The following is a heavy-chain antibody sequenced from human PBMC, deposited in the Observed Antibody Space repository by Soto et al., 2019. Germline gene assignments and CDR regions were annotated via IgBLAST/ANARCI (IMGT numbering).Heavy chain of an antibody. J-gene: IGHJ4*02. CDR2: ITGDGGDT. V-gene: IGHV3-30*04. Sequence: PGGSLRLSCASSGFNFSTYAMSWVRQAPGKGLEWVAVITGDGGDTYYADSVKGRFTISRDNSKNTLYLQMNSLRAEDTAVYYCARTSLRSPDYWGQGTLVTLSS. CDR1: GFNFSTYA. D-gene: IGHD4-17*01. CDR3: ARTSLRSPDY.